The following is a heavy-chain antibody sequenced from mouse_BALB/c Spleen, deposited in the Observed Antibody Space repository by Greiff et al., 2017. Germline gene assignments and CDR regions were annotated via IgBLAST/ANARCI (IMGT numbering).Heavy chain of an antibody. J-gene: IGHJ4*01. Sequence: EVHLVESGGGLVQPGGSRKLSCAASGFTFSSFGMHWVRQAPEKGLEWVAYISSGSSTIYYADTVKGRFTISRDNPKNTLFLQMTSLRSEDTAMYYCARYYRYYAMDYWGQGTSVTVSS. CDR2: ISSGSSTI. CDR3: ARYYRYYAMDY. D-gene: IGHD2-14*01. CDR1: GFTFSSFG. V-gene: IGHV5-17*02.